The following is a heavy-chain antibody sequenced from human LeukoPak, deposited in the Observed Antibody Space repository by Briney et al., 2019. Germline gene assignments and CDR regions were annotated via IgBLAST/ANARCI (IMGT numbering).Heavy chain of an antibody. CDR2: IKKDGTYR. CDR1: GFIFSGHW. Sequence: GGSLRLSCAASGFIFSGHWMHWVRQAPGEGLVCVARIKKDGTYRDYGDSVKGRFTISRDNAKNTLYLQMNSLRVEDTARYYCVRDDDVYGFDYWGQGTVVTGAS. CDR3: VRDDDVYGFDY. D-gene: IGHD3-16*01. J-gene: IGHJ4*02. V-gene: IGHV3-74*01.